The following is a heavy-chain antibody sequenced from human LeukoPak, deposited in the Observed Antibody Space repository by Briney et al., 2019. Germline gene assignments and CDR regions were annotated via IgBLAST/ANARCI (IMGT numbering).Heavy chain of an antibody. CDR2: IKQDGSEK. J-gene: IGHJ4*02. D-gene: IGHD3-9*01. CDR3: ARDRLDYDILTGRYYYFDY. Sequence: GGSLRLSCAVSGFSFSSCWMSWVRQAPGKGLEWVANIKQDGSEKYYVDSVKGRFTISRDNAKNSLYLQMNSLRAEDTAVYYCARDRLDYDILTGRYYYFDYWGQGTLVTVSS. CDR1: GFSFSSCW. V-gene: IGHV3-7*04.